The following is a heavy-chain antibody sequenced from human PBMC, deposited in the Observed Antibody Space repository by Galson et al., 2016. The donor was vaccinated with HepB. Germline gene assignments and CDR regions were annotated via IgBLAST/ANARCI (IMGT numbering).Heavy chain of an antibody. CDR2: IYSGGST. V-gene: IGHV3-53*01. CDR1: GFTVSSNY. J-gene: IGHJ4*02. CDR3: ARESRMVRGVITYFFDY. Sequence: SLRLSCAASGFTVSSNYMSWVRQAPGKGLEWVSVIYSGGSTYYADSVKGRFTISRDNAKNTLSLQMNSLRAEDTAVYYCARESRMVRGVITYFFDYCGQGTLVTVSS. D-gene: IGHD3-10*01.